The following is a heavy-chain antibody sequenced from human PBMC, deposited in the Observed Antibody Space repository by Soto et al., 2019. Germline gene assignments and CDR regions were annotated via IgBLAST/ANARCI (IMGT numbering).Heavy chain of an antibody. CDR2: IYHSGST. Sequence: QVQLQESGPGLVKPSQTLSLSCSVSGGSISSGDYYWSWIHQPPGKGLEWIGYIYHSGSTYHTPSLKSRVTMSVDTSQNQFSLELSSVTAADTAVYYCARGGYYYDSSGPLDYWGQGTLVTVSS. D-gene: IGHD3-22*01. J-gene: IGHJ4*02. CDR1: GGSISSGDYY. CDR3: ARGGYYYDSSGPLDY. V-gene: IGHV4-30-4*01.